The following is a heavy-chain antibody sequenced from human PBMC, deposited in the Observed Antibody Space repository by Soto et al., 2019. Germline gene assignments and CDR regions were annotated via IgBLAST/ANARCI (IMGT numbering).Heavy chain of an antibody. CDR3: AKRDSLAYGLDV. D-gene: IGHD3-22*01. V-gene: IGHV3-30*18. J-gene: IGHJ6*02. CDR1: VFTFSTYG. Sequence: GSLRLSCVASVFTFSTYGMHWVRQAPGKGLEWVAVISYDGRNKDYADSVKGRFTISRDNFKDTLFLQMNTLRPEDSGVYYCAKRDSLAYGLDVWGQGTTVTVSS. CDR2: ISYDGRNK.